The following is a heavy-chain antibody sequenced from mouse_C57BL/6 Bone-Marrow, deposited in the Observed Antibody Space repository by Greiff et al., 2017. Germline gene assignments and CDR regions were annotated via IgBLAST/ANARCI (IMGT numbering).Heavy chain of an antibody. J-gene: IGHJ3*01. CDR3: ARWKGAWFAY. Sequence: VQLQQSGAELARPGASVKMSCKASGYTFTSYTMHWVKQRPGQGLEWIGYINPSSGYTKYNQKFKDKATLTADKSSSTAYMQLSSLASEDSAVYYCARWKGAWFAYWGQGTLVTVSA. V-gene: IGHV1-4*01. CDR2: INPSSGYT. CDR1: GYTFTSYT.